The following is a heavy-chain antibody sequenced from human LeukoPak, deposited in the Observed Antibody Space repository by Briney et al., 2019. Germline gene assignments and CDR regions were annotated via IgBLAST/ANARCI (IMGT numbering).Heavy chain of an antibody. V-gene: IGHV3-64*01. CDR3: ARGLGYWSRSSCYPDY. J-gene: IGHJ4*02. Sequence: GGSLRLSCAASGFTFSTYAMFWVRQAPGKGLEYVSAISGNGGTTSYANSVKGRFTISRDNSKNTLYLQMGSLRAEDMAVYYCARGLGYWSRSSCYPDYWGQGTLVTVSS. D-gene: IGHD2-2*01. CDR2: ISGNGGTT. CDR1: GFTFSTYA.